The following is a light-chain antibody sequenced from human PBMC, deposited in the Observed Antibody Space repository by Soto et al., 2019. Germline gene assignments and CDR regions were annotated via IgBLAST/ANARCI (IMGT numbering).Light chain of an antibody. CDR2: EAS. V-gene: IGKV1-5*03. CDR3: QQYNGYWT. J-gene: IGKJ1*01. CDR1: QSISDS. Sequence: DIQMTQSPSTLSASVGDRVTITCRASQSISDSLAWYQQKSGKAPKLLIYEASSLKSGVPSRFSGSRSGTEYTLTISSLQPDDFATDYCQQYNGYWTFGQGTKVEIK.